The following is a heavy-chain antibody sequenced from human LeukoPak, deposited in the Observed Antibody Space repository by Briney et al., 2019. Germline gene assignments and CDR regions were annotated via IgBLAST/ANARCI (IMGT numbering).Heavy chain of an antibody. CDR2: VSGSGGYT. CDR1: VFAFSSYA. V-gene: IGHV3-23*01. J-gene: IGHJ4*02. CDR3: AKDRPNYYDSSGHYYRRDGDY. D-gene: IGHD3-22*01. Sequence: GGSLRLSYAGSVFAFSSYAMSWVRQAPGKGLEWVSSVSGSGGYTYYAGSVKGRFTISRDNSKNTLYLQMNSLRAEDTAIYYCAKDRPNYYDSSGHYYRRDGDYWGQGTLVTVSS.